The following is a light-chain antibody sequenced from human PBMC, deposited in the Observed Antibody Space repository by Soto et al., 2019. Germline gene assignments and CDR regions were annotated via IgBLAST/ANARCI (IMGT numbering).Light chain of an antibody. CDR3: QQYYSYWT. V-gene: IGKV1-5*03. CDR1: QSISSW. Sequence: IQMTQSPSTLSATVGDRVTITCRASQSISSWLAWYQQKPGRAPKLLIFKASTLESGVPSRFSGSGSGTDFTLTISSLQPDDFATYFCQQYYSYWTFGQGTRVEIK. CDR2: KAS. J-gene: IGKJ1*01.